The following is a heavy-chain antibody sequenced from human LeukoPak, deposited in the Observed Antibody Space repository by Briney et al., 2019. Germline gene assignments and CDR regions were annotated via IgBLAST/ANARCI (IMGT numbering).Heavy chain of an antibody. CDR2: MRLAGSVT. Sequence: GGSLRLSCAASGSTFSRSYMGWVRQAPGKGLEWVALMRLAGSVTYYVESVKGRFTISRDNTKNLLYLQMNNLRAEDTAVYYCARRRGSFDNWGQGTMVTVSS. D-gene: IGHD3-10*01. CDR3: ARRRGSFDN. V-gene: IGHV3-7*01. CDR1: GSTFSRSY. J-gene: IGHJ3*02.